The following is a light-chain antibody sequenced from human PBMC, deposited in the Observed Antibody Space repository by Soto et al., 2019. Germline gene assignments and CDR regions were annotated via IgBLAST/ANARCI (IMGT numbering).Light chain of an antibody. J-gene: IGKJ2*01. CDR2: GAS. CDR1: QSVSSSY. Sequence: EIVLTQSPGTLSLSPGDRATLSCRASQSVSSSYLAWYQQKPGQAPRLLIYGASSRATGIPDRFSGSGSGTDFTLTISRLEPEDFAVYDCQQYGSSPKNMYTFGQGTKLEIK. CDR3: QQYGSSPKNMYT. V-gene: IGKV3-20*01.